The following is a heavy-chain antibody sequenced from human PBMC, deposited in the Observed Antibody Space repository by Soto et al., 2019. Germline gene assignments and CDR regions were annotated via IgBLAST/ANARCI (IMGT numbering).Heavy chain of an antibody. J-gene: IGHJ4*02. CDR1: GGSITSHNFY. CDR2: IYHTGTA. CDR3: VRRWSVYYFDF. V-gene: IGHV4-39*01. Sequence: QLQLQESGPGLVKPSETLSLTCTVSGGSITSHNFYWGWILQPPGRGLEWIASIYHTGTAYYSPSLRGRVTISVDTSKSQFSLKLDSVTAADTAVYYCVRRWSVYYFDFWGQGTLVTVSS. D-gene: IGHD3-3*01.